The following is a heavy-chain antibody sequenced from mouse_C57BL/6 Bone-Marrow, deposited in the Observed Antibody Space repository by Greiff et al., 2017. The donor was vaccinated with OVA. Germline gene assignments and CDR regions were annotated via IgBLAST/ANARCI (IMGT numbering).Heavy chain of an antibody. CDR3: TTYGFLFAY. Sequence: VQLKESGAELVRPGASVKLSCTASGFNIKDDYMHWVKQRPEQGLEWIGWIDPENGDTEYASKFQGKATIPADTSSNTAYLQLSSLTSVDTAVYYCTTYGFLFAYWGQGTLVTVSA. CDR2: IDPENGDT. V-gene: IGHV14-4*01. J-gene: IGHJ3*01. D-gene: IGHD2-2*01. CDR1: GFNIKDDY.